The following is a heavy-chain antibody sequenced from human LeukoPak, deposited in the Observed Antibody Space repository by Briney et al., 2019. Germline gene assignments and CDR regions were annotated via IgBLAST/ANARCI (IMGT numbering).Heavy chain of an antibody. J-gene: IGHJ3*02. CDR3: ARLLYYYDSSGYTNDAFDI. CDR1: GGSISSYY. D-gene: IGHD3-22*01. Sequence: SETLSLTCTVSGGSISSYYWGWIRQPPGKGLEWIGSIYYSGSTYYNPSLKSRVTISVDTSKNQFSLKLSSVTAADTAVYYCARLLYYYDSSGYTNDAFDIWGQGTMVAVSS. V-gene: IGHV4-39*01. CDR2: IYYSGST.